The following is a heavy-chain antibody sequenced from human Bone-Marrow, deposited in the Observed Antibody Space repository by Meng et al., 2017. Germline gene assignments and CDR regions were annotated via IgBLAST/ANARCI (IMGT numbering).Heavy chain of an antibody. CDR2: IKQDGSEK. V-gene: IGHV3-7*01. J-gene: IGHJ5*02. CDR1: GFTFSSYW. D-gene: IGHD3-9*01. CDR3: ARDSYDILTGYYSWFDP. Sequence: GGSLRLSCAASGFTFSSYWMSWVRQAPGKGLEWVANIKQDGSEKYYVDSVKGRFTISRDNAKNSLYLQMNSLRAEDTAVYYCARDSYDILTGYYSWFDPWGQGTLVNGAS.